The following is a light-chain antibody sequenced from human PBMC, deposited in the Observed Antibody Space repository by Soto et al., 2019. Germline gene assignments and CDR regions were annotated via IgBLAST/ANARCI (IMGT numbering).Light chain of an antibody. V-gene: IGKV1-5*03. CDR3: QQYRSYPWT. Sequence: AAEGDRVTITCRASQSVSAWLAWYQQKPGKAPKLLIYKASTLETGVPSRFSGSGYGAEFTLTISSLQPDDLGTYYCQQYRSYPWTFGQGTKVEIK. CDR1: QSVSAW. J-gene: IGKJ1*01. CDR2: KAS.